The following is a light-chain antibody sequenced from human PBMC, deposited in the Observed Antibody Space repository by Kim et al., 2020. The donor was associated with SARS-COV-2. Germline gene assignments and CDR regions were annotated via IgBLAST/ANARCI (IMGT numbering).Light chain of an antibody. Sequence: VALGQTVRITCQGDSLRSYYATWYQQKPGQAPIIVIYGKNIRPSGIPDRFSGSSSGNTASLTITGTQAGDEADYYCNSRDSSDNVVFGGGTQLTVL. CDR1: SLRSYY. CDR2: GKN. V-gene: IGLV3-19*01. CDR3: NSRDSSDNVV. J-gene: IGLJ2*01.